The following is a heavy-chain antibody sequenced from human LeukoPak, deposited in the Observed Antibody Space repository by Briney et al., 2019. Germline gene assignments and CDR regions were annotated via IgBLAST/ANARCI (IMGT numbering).Heavy chain of an antibody. D-gene: IGHD2-2*01. J-gene: IGHJ3*02. CDR3: ARWSHCSSTSCYADAFDI. CDR2: INPNSGVT. V-gene: IGHV1-2*02. CDR1: GYTFTGYY. Sequence: GASVKVSCKASGYTFTGYYMHWGRQAPGQGLEWRGWINPNSGVTNYAQKLQGRVTITRDTSISTAYMELSRLRSDDTAVYYCARWSHCSSTSCYADAFDIWGQGTMVTVSS.